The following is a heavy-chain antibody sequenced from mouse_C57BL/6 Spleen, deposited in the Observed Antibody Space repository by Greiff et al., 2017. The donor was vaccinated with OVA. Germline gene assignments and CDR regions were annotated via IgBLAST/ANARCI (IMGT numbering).Heavy chain of an antibody. CDR3: AGVLGDGSWFAY. Sequence: QVQLQQPGAELVMPGASVKLSCKASGYTFTSYWMHWVKQRPGQGLEWIGEIDPSDSYTNYNQKFKGKSTLTVDKSSSTAYMQLSSLTSEDSAVYYCAGVLGDGSWFAYWGQGTLVTVSA. CDR1: GYTFTSYW. V-gene: IGHV1-69*01. J-gene: IGHJ3*01. D-gene: IGHD2-3*01. CDR2: IDPSDSYT.